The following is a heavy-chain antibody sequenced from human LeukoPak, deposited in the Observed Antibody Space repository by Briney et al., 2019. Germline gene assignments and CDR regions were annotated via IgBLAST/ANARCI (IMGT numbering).Heavy chain of an antibody. CDR1: GFPFSSYW. CDR3: GRRLRD. Sequence: EGSLRLSCAAPGFPFSSYWMHWVRQAPGKGLVWVSHINTDGSSTNYADSVKGRFTISRDNAKNTLYLQMNSLRAEDTAVYYCGRRLRDWGQGTLVTVSS. CDR2: INTDGSST. V-gene: IGHV3-74*01. J-gene: IGHJ4*02.